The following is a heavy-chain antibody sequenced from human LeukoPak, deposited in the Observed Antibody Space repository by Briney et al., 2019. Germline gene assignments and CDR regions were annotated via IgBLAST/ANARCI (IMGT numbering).Heavy chain of an antibody. CDR3: ARESTIFGVAAYMDV. V-gene: IGHV4-61*02. Sequence: SETLSLTCIVSGGSISSGSYYWSWIRQAAGKALEWIGRIYTSGSTKYNPSLKSRVTISVDTSKNQFSLKLRSVTAADRAVYYCARESTIFGVAAYMDVWGKGTTVTVSS. J-gene: IGHJ6*03. CDR1: GGSISSGSYY. CDR2: IYTSGST. D-gene: IGHD3-3*01.